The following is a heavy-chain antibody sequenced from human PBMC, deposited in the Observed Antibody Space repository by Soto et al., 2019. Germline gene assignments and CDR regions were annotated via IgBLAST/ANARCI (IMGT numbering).Heavy chain of an antibody. CDR3: ARERTDGARLDP. CDR2: IYYSGST. V-gene: IGHV4-61*01. CDR1: GDSISNSRFY. D-gene: IGHD2-2*01. Sequence: SETLSLTCSVSGDSISNSRFYWAWIRQAPGEGLEWIGYIYYSGSTNYNPSLKSRVTISIDTSKNQFSLKLSSVTAADTAVYYCARERTDGARLDPCGQGTLVTVSS. J-gene: IGHJ5*02.